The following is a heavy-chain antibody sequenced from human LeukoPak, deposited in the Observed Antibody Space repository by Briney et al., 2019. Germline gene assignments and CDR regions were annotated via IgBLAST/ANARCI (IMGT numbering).Heavy chain of an antibody. CDR2: IRNKAYNYAT. Sequence: SGGSLRLSCTAAAFTFSAHYIGCVRPPAGEGRGWVGRIRNKAYNYATEYAASVKGRFTISRDDPKNSLYLHMNSLKTEDTAVYFCVRGTLVGAYFDSWGQGTLVTVSS. V-gene: IGHV3-72*01. CDR1: AFTFSAHY. D-gene: IGHD2-2*01. J-gene: IGHJ4*02. CDR3: VRGTLVGAYFDS.